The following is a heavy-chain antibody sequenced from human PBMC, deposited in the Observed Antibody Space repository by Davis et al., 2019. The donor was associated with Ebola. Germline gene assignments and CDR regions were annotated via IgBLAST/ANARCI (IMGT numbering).Heavy chain of an antibody. Sequence: GRSLRLSCTSSTVTFSGFGMHWVRQAPGKGLEWAAFIRHDGTDKFYADSVAGRFTISRDISKNTLYLHMNSLKPEDTAVYYCARGNSGSYFWGQGTLVTVSS. CDR3: ARGNSGSYF. J-gene: IGHJ4*02. D-gene: IGHD1-26*01. V-gene: IGHV3-30*02. CDR2: IRHDGTDK. CDR1: TVTFSGFG.